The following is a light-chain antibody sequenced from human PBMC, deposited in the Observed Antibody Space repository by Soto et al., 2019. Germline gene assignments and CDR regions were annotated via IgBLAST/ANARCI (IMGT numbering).Light chain of an antibody. V-gene: IGKV3-15*01. Sequence: EVVVTQSPATLSVSPGERATLSCRASQSVNSNLAWYQQKPGQTPRLLMSYASTRATGIPARFSGSGSGTEFTLTISSLQSEDSAVYYCQQYNNWPLTFGGGTKVDIK. CDR3: QQYNNWPLT. J-gene: IGKJ4*01. CDR1: QSVNSN. CDR2: YAS.